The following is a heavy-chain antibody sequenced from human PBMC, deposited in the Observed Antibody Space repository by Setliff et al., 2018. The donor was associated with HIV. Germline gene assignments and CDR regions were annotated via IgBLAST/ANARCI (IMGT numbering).Heavy chain of an antibody. D-gene: IGHD1-26*01. CDR3: ARDNYRHSSYFDN. Sequence: NPSETLSLTCAVYGGSFSGHSWTWVRQPPGKGLEWIGEINHSGSTSYNPSLKSRVAMSVDTSKNQFSLNLTSVTAADTAVYYCARDNYRHSSYFDNWGQGKLVTVS. CDR1: GGSFSGHS. CDR2: INHSGST. V-gene: IGHV4-34*01. J-gene: IGHJ4*02.